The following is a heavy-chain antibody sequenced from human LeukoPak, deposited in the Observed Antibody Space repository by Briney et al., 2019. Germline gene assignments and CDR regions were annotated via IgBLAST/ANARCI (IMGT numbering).Heavy chain of an antibody. V-gene: IGHV1-58*01. CDR3: AAPPLLYSGSGHDAFDI. J-gene: IGHJ3*02. CDR1: GFTFTSSA. Sequence: SVKVSCKASGFTFTSSAVQWVRQARGQRLEWIGWIVVGSGNTNYAQKFQERVTITRDMSTSTAYMELSSLRSEDTAVYYCAAPPLLYSGSGHDAFDIWGQGTMVTVSS. D-gene: IGHD1-26*01. CDR2: IVVGSGNT.